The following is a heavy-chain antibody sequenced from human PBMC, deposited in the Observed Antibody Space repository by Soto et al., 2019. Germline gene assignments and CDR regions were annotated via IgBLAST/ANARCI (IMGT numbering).Heavy chain of an antibody. CDR2: ISGSGGTT. CDR1: GFTFSSYA. Sequence: PGGSLRLSCAASGFTFSSYAMSWVRQAPGKGLEWVSAISGSGGTTYYADSVKGRFTISRDNSKNTLYLQMNSLRAEDTAVYYCAKAGSYASGTYYPTYLDYWGQGTLVTLSS. CDR3: AKAGSYASGTYYPTYLDY. V-gene: IGHV3-23*01. D-gene: IGHD3-10*01. J-gene: IGHJ4*02.